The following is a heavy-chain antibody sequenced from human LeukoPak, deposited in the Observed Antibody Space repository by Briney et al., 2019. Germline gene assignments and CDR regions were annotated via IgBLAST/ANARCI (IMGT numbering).Heavy chain of an antibody. CDR3: AIVAGVAR. D-gene: IGHD3-3*01. J-gene: IGHJ4*02. V-gene: IGHV3-30*03. CDR2: ISYDGSNK. Sequence: GGSLRLSCAASGFTFSSYGMHWVRQAPGKGLEWVAVISYDGSNKYYADSVKGRFTISRDNSKNALYLQMNSLRAEDTAVYYCAIVAGVARWGQGTLVTVSS. CDR1: GFTFSSYG.